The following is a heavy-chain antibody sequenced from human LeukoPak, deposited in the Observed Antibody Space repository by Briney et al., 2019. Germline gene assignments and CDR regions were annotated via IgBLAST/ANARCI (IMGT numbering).Heavy chain of an antibody. CDR1: GFTFSTYW. CDR3: AKGKYGDYN. V-gene: IGHV3-23*01. Sequence: PGGSLRLSCSASGFTFSTYWMSWVRQAPGKGLEWVSAISGSGGSTYYADSVKGRFTISRDNSKNTLYLQMNSLRAEDTAVYYCAKGKYGDYNWGQGTLVTVSS. J-gene: IGHJ4*02. CDR2: ISGSGGST. D-gene: IGHD4-17*01.